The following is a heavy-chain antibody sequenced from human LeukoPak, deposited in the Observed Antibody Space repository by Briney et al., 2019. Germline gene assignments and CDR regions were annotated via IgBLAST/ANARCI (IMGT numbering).Heavy chain of an antibody. Sequence: SVKVSCKASGGTFSSYAISWVRQAPGQGLEWMGRIIPILGIANYAQKFQGRVTITADKSTSTAYMELSSLRSEDTAVYYCARDLSLESDSSGYYYVFGDYWGQGTLVIVSS. V-gene: IGHV1-69*04. CDR3: ARDLSLESDSSGYYYVFGDY. CDR2: IIPILGIA. D-gene: IGHD3-22*01. J-gene: IGHJ4*02. CDR1: GGTFSSYA.